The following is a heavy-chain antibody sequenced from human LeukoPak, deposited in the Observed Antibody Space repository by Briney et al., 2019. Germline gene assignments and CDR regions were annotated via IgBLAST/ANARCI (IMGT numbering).Heavy chain of an antibody. D-gene: IGHD4-11*01. CDR3: ARASNYDYSNYPDY. V-gene: IGHV3-21*01. CDR2: ISSSSSYI. Sequence: PGGSLRLSCAASGFTFSSYSMNWVRQAPGKGLEWVSSISSSSSYIYYADSVKGRFTISRDNAKNSLYLQMNSLRAEDTAVYYCARASNYDYSNYPDYWGQGTLVTVSS. J-gene: IGHJ4*02. CDR1: GFTFSSYS.